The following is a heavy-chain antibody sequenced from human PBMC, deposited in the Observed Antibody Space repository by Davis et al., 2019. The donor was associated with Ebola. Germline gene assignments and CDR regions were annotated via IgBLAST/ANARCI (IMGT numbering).Heavy chain of an antibody. CDR2: IYRDGRT. Sequence: GESLKISCAASGFIVRDKYMSSVRLAPGKALEWVSVIYRDGRTYYADSVKGRFTISRDNSKNTLYLQMNSLRAEDTAVYYCTRHVSGDFWYFDLWGRGTLVTVSS. D-gene: IGHD4-17*01. CDR3: TRHVSGDFWYFDL. CDR1: GFIVRDKY. J-gene: IGHJ2*01. V-gene: IGHV3-53*01.